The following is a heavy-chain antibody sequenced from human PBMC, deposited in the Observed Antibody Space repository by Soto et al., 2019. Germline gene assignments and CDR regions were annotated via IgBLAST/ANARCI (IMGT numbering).Heavy chain of an antibody. CDR1: GFTFSDYY. Sequence: QVQLVESGGGLVKPGGSLRLSCAASGFTFSDYYMSWIRQAPGKGLEWVHYIRNSGRTLYYADSMKGRFTISRDNAKNSLYLQMNSLRSEDTAVYYCARDLVAVSGGVYSSSSGGYFFDFWGQGTLVTVSS. CDR2: IRNSGRTL. CDR3: ARDLVAVSGGVYSSSSGGYFFDF. D-gene: IGHD6-6*01. J-gene: IGHJ4*02. V-gene: IGHV3-11*01.